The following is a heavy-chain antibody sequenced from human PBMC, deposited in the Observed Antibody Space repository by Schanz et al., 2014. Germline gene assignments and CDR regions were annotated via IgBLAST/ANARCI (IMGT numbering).Heavy chain of an antibody. J-gene: IGHJ5*02. V-gene: IGHV3-30*03. D-gene: IGHD3-16*01. CDR2: ISNHGLNT. Sequence: QVQLVESGGGVVQPGGSLRLSCAASGFIFGDYAIHWVRQAPGKGLEWVAAISNHGLNTYFGDSVKGRFTISRDNSRNTVLLQMNSFKPEDIAIYYCARVETFNYDDITLYHHFCDPWGQGTLVTVSS. CDR3: ARVETFNYDDITLYHHFCDP. CDR1: GFIFGDYA.